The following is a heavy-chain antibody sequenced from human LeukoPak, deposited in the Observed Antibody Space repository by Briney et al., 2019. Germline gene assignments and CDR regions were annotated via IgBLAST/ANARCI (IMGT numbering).Heavy chain of an antibody. CDR3: AKDASAPRWLAYCFDY. J-gene: IGHJ4*02. Sequence: GGSLRLSCAASGFTFSSYAMSWVRQAPGKGLEWVSAISGSGGSTYYADSVKGRFTISRDNSKNTLYLQMNSLRAEDTAVYYCAKDASAPRWLAYCFDYWGQGTLVTVSS. V-gene: IGHV3-23*01. CDR2: ISGSGGST. CDR1: GFTFSSYA. D-gene: IGHD6-19*01.